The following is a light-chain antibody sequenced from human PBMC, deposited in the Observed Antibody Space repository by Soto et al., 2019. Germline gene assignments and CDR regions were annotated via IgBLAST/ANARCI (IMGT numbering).Light chain of an antibody. CDR3: FSYTSFATYV. CDR1: STDIGAYKF. Sequence: QSALAQPASVSASPGQSITISCTGTSTDIGAYKFVTWYQQHPGKAPKLMIYDVTSRPSGVSNRFSGSKSGNTASLIISGLQAEDEADYYCFSYTSFATYVFGXGTKVTVL. CDR2: DVT. J-gene: IGLJ1*01. V-gene: IGLV2-14*03.